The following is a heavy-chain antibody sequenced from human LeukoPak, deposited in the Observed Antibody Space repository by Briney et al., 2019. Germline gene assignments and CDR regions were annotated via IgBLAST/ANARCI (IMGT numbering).Heavy chain of an antibody. V-gene: IGHV3-23*01. D-gene: IGHD2-15*01. CDR1: GFTFSSYA. J-gene: IGHJ4*02. CDR2: ISGSGGST. Sequence: PGGSLRLSCAASGFTFSSYAMSWVRQAPGKGLEWVSAISGSGGSTYYADSVKGRFTISRDNSKNTLYLQMNSLRAEDTAVYYCAKLAPEGGIVVEVAATFDYWGQGTLVTVSS. CDR3: AKLAPEGGIVVEVAATFDY.